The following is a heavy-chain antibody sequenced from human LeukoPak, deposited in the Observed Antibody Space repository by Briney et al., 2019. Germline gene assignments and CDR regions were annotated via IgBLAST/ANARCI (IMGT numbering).Heavy chain of an antibody. V-gene: IGHV3-53*01. CDR2: IYSGGST. Sequence: GGSLRLSCAASGFTVRSNYMSWVRQAPGKGLEWVSVIYSGGSTYYADSVKGRFTISRDNAKNSLYLQMNSLRAEDTAVYYCARDGGIQLWGRIYYYYYGMDVWGQGTTVTVSS. J-gene: IGHJ6*02. CDR3: ARDGGIQLWGRIYYYYYGMDV. CDR1: GFTVRSNY. D-gene: IGHD5-18*01.